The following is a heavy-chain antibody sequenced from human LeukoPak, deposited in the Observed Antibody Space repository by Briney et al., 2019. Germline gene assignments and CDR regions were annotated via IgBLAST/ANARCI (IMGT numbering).Heavy chain of an antibody. CDR3: ARQGYTYGYDY. Sequence: GESLKISCKGSGRSFTTYWIGWVRQLPGKGLEWMGIIYPGDSDTRYSPSIQGQVTISADKSISTAYLQWSSLKASDTAMYYCARQGYTYGYDYWGQGTLVTVSS. CDR2: IYPGDSDT. D-gene: IGHD5-18*01. J-gene: IGHJ4*02. V-gene: IGHV5-51*01. CDR1: GRSFTTYW.